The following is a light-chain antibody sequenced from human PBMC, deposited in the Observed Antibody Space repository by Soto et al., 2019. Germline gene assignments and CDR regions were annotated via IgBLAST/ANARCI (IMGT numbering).Light chain of an antibody. CDR1: QTTSSW. J-gene: IGKJ1*01. CDR2: KAS. V-gene: IGKV1-5*03. CDR3: QLYNSYLWR. Sequence: DIQMTQSPSTLSGSVGDRVTITCRASQTTSSWLAWYQQKPGKAPKLLIYKASTLKSGVPSRFSGSGSGTEFTLTISSLQPDDVATYYCQLYNSYLWRFGQGTKVDI.